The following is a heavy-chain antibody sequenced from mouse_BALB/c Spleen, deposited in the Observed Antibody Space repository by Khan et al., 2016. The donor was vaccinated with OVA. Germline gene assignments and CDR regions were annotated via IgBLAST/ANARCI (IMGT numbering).Heavy chain of an antibody. J-gene: IGHJ3*01. CDR2: INPSTGYT. CDR1: GYTFTTYW. V-gene: IGHV1-7*01. D-gene: IGHD1-1*02. CDR3: TRRGLYGSFAY. Sequence: QVQLQQSGAELAQPGASVKMSCQTSGYTFTTYWMHWVKQRPGQGLEWIGYINPSTGYTEYNQRLKDKATLTKDKSSSTAYIQRSRLTTEDSAVDYCTRRGLYGSFAYWGQGTLVTVAA.